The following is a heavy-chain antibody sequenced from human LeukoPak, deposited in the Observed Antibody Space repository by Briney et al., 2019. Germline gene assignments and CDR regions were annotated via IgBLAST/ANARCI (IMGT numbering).Heavy chain of an antibody. CDR1: GFTFTIYE. D-gene: IGHD6-13*01. Sequence: GGSLRLSCAASGFTFTIYEMNWVRQAPGKGLELISYISGSGGTIYHADSVKGRFTISRDNAKNSLYLQMNSLRAEDTAVYYCARGGYSSSWSTGVYFDSWGQGTLVTVSS. J-gene: IGHJ4*02. V-gene: IGHV3-48*03. CDR3: ARGGYSSSWSTGVYFDS. CDR2: ISGSGGTI.